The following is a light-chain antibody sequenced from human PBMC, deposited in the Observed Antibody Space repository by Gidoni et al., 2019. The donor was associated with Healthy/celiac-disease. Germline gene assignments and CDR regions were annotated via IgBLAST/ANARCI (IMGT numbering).Light chain of an antibody. CDR2: AAS. V-gene: IGKV1-39*01. J-gene: IGKJ4*01. CDR3: QQSYSTPLT. CDR1: QSISSY. Sequence: DIRMTQSPSSLSASVGDRVTITCRASQSISSYLNWYQQKPGKAPKLLIYAASSLQSGVPSRFSGSGSGTDFTLTISSLQPEDCATDYCQQSYSTPLTFGGGTKVELK.